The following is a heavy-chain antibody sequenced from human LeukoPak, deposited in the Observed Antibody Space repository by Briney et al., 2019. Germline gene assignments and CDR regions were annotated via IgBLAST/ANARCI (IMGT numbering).Heavy chain of an antibody. D-gene: IGHD6-19*01. CDR3: AMISQWQNKDGY. CDR2: IRYDGSNK. Sequence: GGSLRLSCAPSGFTFSSYGMHWVRQAPGKGLEWVAFIRYDGSNKYYADSVKGRFTISRDNSKNTLYLQMNSLRAEDTAVYYCAMISQWQNKDGYWGQGTLVTVSS. V-gene: IGHV3-30*02. CDR1: GFTFSSYG. J-gene: IGHJ4*02.